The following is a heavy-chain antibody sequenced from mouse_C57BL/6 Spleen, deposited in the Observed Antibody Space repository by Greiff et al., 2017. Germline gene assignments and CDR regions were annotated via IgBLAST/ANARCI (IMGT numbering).Heavy chain of an antibody. J-gene: IGHJ4*01. CDR3: ARAGVTTVVTRDAMDY. CDR2: INPGSGGT. Sequence: QVQLQQSGAELVRPGTSVKVSCKASGYAFTNYLIEWVKQRPGQGLEWIGVINPGSGGTNYNEKFKGKATLTADKSSSTAYMQRSSLTSEDSAVYFCARAGVTTVVTRDAMDYWGQGTSVTVSS. CDR1: GYAFTNYL. V-gene: IGHV1-54*01. D-gene: IGHD1-1*01.